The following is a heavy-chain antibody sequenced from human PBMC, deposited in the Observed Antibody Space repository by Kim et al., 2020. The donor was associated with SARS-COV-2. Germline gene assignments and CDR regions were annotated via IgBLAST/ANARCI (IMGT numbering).Heavy chain of an antibody. D-gene: IGHD6-19*01. CDR2: INHSGST. V-gene: IGHV4-34*01. CDR3: ARRSVAGTTYFQH. Sequence: SETLSLTCAVYGGSFSGYYWSWIRQPPGKGLEWIGEINHSGSTNYNPSLKSRVTISVDTSKNQFSLKLSSVTAADTAVYYCARRSVAGTTYFQHWGQGTLVTVSS. J-gene: IGHJ1*01. CDR1: GGSFSGYY.